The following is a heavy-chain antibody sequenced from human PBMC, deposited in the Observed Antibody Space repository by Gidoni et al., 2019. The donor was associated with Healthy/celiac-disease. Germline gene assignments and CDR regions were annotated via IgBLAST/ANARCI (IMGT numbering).Heavy chain of an antibody. CDR1: GYTFTSYY. J-gene: IGHJ4*02. CDR2: INPSGGST. D-gene: IGHD6-19*01. V-gene: IGHV1-46*04. Sequence: QVQLVQSGAEVKKPGASVKVSCKASGYTFTSYYMHWVRQAPGQGLEWMGIINPSGGSTSYAQKLQGRVTMTRDTSTSTVYMELSSLRSEDTAVYYCARGSFASARIAVAGTDYWGQGTLVTVSS. CDR3: ARGSFASARIAVAGTDY.